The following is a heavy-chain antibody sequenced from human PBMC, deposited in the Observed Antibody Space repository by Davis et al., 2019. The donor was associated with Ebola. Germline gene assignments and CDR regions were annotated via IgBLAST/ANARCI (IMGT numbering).Heavy chain of an antibody. CDR3: AREGGFSSSWDYYYYGMDV. Sequence: AASVTVSCKASGYTFTGYYMHWVRQAPGQGLEWMGWINPNSGGTNYAQKFQGWVTMTRDTSISTAYMELSRLRSDDTAVYYCAREGGFSSSWDYYYYGMDVWGQGTTVTVSS. D-gene: IGHD6-13*01. CDR1: GYTFTGYY. CDR2: INPNSGGT. V-gene: IGHV1-2*04. J-gene: IGHJ6*02.